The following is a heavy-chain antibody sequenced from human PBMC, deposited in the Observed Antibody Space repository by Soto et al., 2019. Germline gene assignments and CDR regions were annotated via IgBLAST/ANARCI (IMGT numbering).Heavy chain of an antibody. CDR3: ARGLLEWVPLDWFDP. D-gene: IGHD3-3*01. CDR2: INAGNGNT. Sequence: ASVKVSCKASGYTFTSYGISWVRQAPGQRLEWMGWINAGNGNTKYSQKFQGRVTITRDTSASTAYMELSSLRSEDTAVYYCARGLLEWVPLDWFDPWGQGTLVTVSS. CDR1: GYTFTSYG. V-gene: IGHV1-3*01. J-gene: IGHJ5*02.